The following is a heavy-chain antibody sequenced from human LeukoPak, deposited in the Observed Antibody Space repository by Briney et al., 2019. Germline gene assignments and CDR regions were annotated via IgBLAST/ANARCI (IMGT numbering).Heavy chain of an antibody. CDR3: EKDLDAYGIYY. CDR2: TNRNSDSI. CDR1: GFTFKDYA. J-gene: IGHJ4*02. Sequence: GGSLRLSCAASGFTFKDYAMHWVRQAPGKGLEWVSATNRNSDSIDYADSVKGRFTISRDNSKNSLYLLMNSLRAEDTAFYYCEKDLDAYGIYYWGQGTLVTASS. D-gene: IGHD5-24*01. V-gene: IGHV3-9*01.